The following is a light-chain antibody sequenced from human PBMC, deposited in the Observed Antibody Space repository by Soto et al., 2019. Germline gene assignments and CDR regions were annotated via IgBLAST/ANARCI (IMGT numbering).Light chain of an antibody. CDR3: QQSYSTPWT. V-gene: IGKV1-39*01. CDR2: AAS. Sequence: EIQMTQSPSTLSASVGDRVTITCRASQSISSYLNWYQQKPGKAPKLLIYAASSSQSGVPSRFSGSGSGTDFTLTISSLQPEDFATYYCQQSYSTPWTFGQGTKVDI. J-gene: IGKJ1*01. CDR1: QSISSY.